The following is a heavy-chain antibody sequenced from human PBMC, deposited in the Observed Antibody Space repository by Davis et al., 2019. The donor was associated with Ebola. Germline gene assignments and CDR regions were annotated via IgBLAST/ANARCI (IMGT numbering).Heavy chain of an antibody. CDR3: AREAGVYDAFDI. CDR2: IYSSGST. D-gene: IGHD5/OR15-5a*01. Sequence: MPSETLSLTCAVYGGSFSGYYWSWIRQPPGKGLEWLGCIYSSGSTNYNPSLKSRLTLSVDTSKNQFSLKLTSVTVADTAVYFCAREAGVYDAFDIWGQGTMVTVSS. V-gene: IGHV4-59*01. CDR1: GGSFSGYY. J-gene: IGHJ3*02.